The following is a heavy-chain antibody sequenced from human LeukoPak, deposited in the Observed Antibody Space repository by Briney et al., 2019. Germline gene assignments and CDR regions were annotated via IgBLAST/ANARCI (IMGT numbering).Heavy chain of an antibody. V-gene: IGHV1-18*01. Sequence: EASVKVSCKASGYTFTNYGISWVRQAPGQGLEWMGWISAYNGNTNYAQNVQGRVTMTTDTSTSTAYMELRSLRSDDTAVYYCARDRHGYFDYWGQGTLVTVSS. D-gene: IGHD6-13*01. J-gene: IGHJ4*02. CDR3: ARDRHGYFDY. CDR1: GYTFTNYG. CDR2: ISAYNGNT.